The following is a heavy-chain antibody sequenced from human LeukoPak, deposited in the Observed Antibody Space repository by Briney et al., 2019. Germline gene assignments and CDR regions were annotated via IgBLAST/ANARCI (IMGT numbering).Heavy chain of an antibody. J-gene: IGHJ2*01. CDR2: FFVDCRT. D-gene: IGHD3-3*01. CDR3: ARRITTFGVLADWYFDL. V-gene: IGHV3-53*01. Sequence: GGSLRLSCAASGFTVSSNYMSWVRQAPGKGLEWLSVFFVDCRTFYADSVERRFTISRDISKNTLYHQLSSLRVEDTAVYFCARRITTFGVLADWYFDLWGRGTRVTVSS. CDR1: GFTVSSNY.